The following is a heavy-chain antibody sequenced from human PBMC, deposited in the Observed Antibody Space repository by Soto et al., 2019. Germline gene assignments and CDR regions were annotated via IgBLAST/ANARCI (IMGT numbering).Heavy chain of an antibody. CDR1: GFTFSTYA. CDR3: AKERSSGWSFDY. V-gene: IGHV3-23*01. Sequence: HPGGSLRLSCAASGFTFSTYAMNWVRQAPGKGLVWVSGISVSGDSTYYADSVKGRFTVSRDNSKNTLFLQMNSLRAEDTAVFYCAKERSSGWSFDYWGQGTLVTSP. D-gene: IGHD6-19*01. CDR2: ISVSGDST. J-gene: IGHJ4*02.